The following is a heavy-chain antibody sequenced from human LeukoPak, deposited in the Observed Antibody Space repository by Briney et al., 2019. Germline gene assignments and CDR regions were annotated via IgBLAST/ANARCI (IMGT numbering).Heavy chain of an antibody. CDR3: ASGGRGDYFDY. J-gene: IGHJ4*02. Sequence: PGGSLRLSCAASGFTFSSYSMNWVRQAPGKGLEWVSSISSSSSYIYYADSAKGRFTISRDNAKNSLYLQMNSLRAEDTAVYYCASGGRGDYFDYWGQGTLVTVSS. CDR2: ISSSSSYI. V-gene: IGHV3-21*01. D-gene: IGHD5-24*01. CDR1: GFTFSSYS.